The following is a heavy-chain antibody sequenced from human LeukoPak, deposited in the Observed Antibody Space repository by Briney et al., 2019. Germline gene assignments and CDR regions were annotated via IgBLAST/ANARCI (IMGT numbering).Heavy chain of an antibody. CDR3: AKDPNDYGDYFDY. CDR2: ISGIGGST. CDR1: GFTFSSYG. V-gene: IGHV3-23*01. J-gene: IGHJ4*02. Sequence: GGSLRLSCAASGFTFSSYGMSWVRQAPGKGREWVSAISGIGGSTYYADSVKGRFTISRDNSKNTLYLQMNSLRAEDTAVYYCAKDPNDYGDYFDYWGQGTLVTVSS. D-gene: IGHD4-17*01.